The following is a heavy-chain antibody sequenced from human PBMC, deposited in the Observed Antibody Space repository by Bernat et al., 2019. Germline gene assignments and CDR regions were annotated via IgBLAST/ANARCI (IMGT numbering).Heavy chain of an antibody. CDR3: AKAGRVVTCVGRQDFDN. Sequence: EVQLLESGGGLVQPGGCRRLSCAASGFTFSNYAISWVWQGPGNGLGWVWTVSGSGDSTSNAAAAKGRFTVSRETSKNTLFLQMNNLRAADTALYSCAKAGRVVTCVGRQDFDNWGQGTLVTVSS. J-gene: IGHJ4*02. D-gene: IGHD2-21*02. CDR1: GFTFSNYA. V-gene: IGHV3-23*01. CDR2: VSGSGDST.